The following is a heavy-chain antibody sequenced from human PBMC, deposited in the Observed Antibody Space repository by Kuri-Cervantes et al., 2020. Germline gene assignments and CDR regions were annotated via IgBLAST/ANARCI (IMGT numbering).Heavy chain of an antibody. D-gene: IGHD6-19*01. J-gene: IGHJ4*02. CDR2: IRQDGSEI. Sequence: GESLKIFCAASGFTLSSYWMSWVRQAPGKGLEWVANIRQDGSEIYYLDSVKGRFTISRDNAKNSLYLQMNSLRAEDTAVYYCARDDQAVPGTYWGQGTLVTVSS. V-gene: IGHV3-7*01. CDR3: ARDDQAVPGTY. CDR1: GFTLSSYW.